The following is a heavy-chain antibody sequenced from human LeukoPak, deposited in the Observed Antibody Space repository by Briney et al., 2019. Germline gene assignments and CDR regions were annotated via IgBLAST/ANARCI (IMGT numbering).Heavy chain of an antibody. V-gene: IGHV1-46*01. Sequence: GASVKVSCKASGYTFTSYYMHWVRQAPGQGLEWMGIINPSGGSTSYAQKFQGRVTMTRDTSTSTVYMELSSLRSEDTAVYYCARETVVTPLWINYYYYGMDVWGQGTTVTVSS. CDR2: INPSGGST. CDR1: GYTFTSYY. D-gene: IGHD4-23*01. CDR3: ARETVVTPLWINYYYYGMDV. J-gene: IGHJ6*02.